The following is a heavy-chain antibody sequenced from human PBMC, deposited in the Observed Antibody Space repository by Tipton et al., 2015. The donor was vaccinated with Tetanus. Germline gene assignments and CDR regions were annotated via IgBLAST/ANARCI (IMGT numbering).Heavy chain of an antibody. CDR2: ISSTGGKT. V-gene: IGHV3-23*01. CDR1: GFPFSSSA. Sequence: AASGFPFSSSAMSWVRQTPGRGLEWVSTISSTGGKTYYADSVKGRFTISRDNSKNTQFLQLDSLRVEDTAIYFCAKDCITGICYPEHWGQGTLVTVSS. D-gene: IGHD2-8*01. J-gene: IGHJ4*02. CDR3: AKDCITGICYPEH.